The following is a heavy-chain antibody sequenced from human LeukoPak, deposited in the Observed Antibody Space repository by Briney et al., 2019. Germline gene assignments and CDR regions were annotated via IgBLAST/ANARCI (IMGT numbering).Heavy chain of an antibody. CDR2: MYYSGST. CDR1: GGSISSYY. Sequence: SETLSLTCTVSGGSISSYYWSWIRQPLGKGLEWIGYMYYSGSTNYNPSLKSRVTISVDTSKNQFSLKMSSVTAADTAVYYCAREVTMVRGALDHFDYWGQGTLVTVSS. V-gene: IGHV4-59*12. D-gene: IGHD3-10*01. CDR3: AREVTMVRGALDHFDY. J-gene: IGHJ4*02.